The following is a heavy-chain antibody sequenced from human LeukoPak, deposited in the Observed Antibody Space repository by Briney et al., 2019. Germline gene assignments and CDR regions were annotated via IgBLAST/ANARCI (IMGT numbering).Heavy chain of an antibody. Sequence: ASVKVSCKASGYIFTNYGISWVRQAPGQGLEWVGWISGYNDNAHYAQKLQGSVTMTRETSTTTVYMELRSLYSDDTAIYYCAKDGNDVMDYWGQGTQVTVSS. J-gene: IGHJ4*02. V-gene: IGHV1-18*01. D-gene: IGHD1-1*01. CDR2: ISGYNDNA. CDR1: GYIFTNYG. CDR3: AKDGNDVMDY.